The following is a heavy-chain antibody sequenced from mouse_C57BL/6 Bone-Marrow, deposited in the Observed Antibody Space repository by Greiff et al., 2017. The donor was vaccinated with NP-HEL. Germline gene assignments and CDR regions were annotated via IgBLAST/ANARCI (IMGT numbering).Heavy chain of an antibody. CDR2: IDPSDSYT. CDR1: GYTFTSYW. Sequence: QVQLQQPGAELVRPGTSVKLSCKASGYTFTSYWMHWVKQRPGQGLEWIGVIDPSDSYTNYNQKFKGKATLTVDTSSSTAYMQLSSLTSEDSAVYYCARRIGNYRYYYAMDYWGQGTSVTVSS. D-gene: IGHD2-1*01. J-gene: IGHJ4*01. CDR3: ARRIGNYRYYYAMDY. V-gene: IGHV1-59*01.